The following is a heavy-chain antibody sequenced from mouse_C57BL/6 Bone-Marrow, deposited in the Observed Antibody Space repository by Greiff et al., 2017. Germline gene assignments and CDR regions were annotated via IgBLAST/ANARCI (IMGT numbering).Heavy chain of an antibody. CDR2: IHPNSGST. Sequence: VQLQQPGAELVKPGASVKLSCKASGYTFTSYWMHWVKQRPGKGLEWIGMIHPNSGSTNYNEKFKGKATLTVDKSSSTAYMQLSSLTSEDSAVYYCARWGDDWGQGTSVTVSS. CDR3: ARWGDD. V-gene: IGHV1-64*01. J-gene: IGHJ4*01. CDR1: GYTFTSYW.